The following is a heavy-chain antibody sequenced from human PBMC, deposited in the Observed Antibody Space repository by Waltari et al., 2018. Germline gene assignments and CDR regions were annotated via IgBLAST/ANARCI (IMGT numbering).Heavy chain of an antibody. Sequence: EVQLVESGGVVVQPGGSLRLSCAASGFTFDDYTMHWVRQPPGKGLEWVSLISWDGGSTYYADSVKGRFTISRDNSKNSLYLQMNSLRTEDTALYYCAKDMGPSRYDSSGYFDYWGQGTLVTVSS. V-gene: IGHV3-43*01. D-gene: IGHD3-22*01. CDR2: ISWDGGST. J-gene: IGHJ4*02. CDR1: GFTFDDYT. CDR3: AKDMGPSRYDSSGYFDY.